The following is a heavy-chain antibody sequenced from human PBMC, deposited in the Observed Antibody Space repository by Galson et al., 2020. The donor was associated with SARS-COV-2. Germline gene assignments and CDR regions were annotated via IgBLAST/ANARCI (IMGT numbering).Heavy chain of an antibody. J-gene: IGHJ4*02. CDR2: LFPKIGDT. CDR1: GYTFTDYY. D-gene: IGHD2-2*01. Sequence: ASVKVSCKASGYTFTDYYIHCVRQAPGQGLEWMTWLFPKIGDTRYAHNFQNRVTMTTDTSSSTAYMELSNLRADDTAIYYCARDPDTPMPIDYWGQGTLVTVSS. V-gene: IGHV1-2*02. CDR3: ARDPDTPMPIDY.